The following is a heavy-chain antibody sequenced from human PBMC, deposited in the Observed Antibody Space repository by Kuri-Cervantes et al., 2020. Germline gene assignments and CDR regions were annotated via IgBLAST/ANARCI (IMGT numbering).Heavy chain of an antibody. D-gene: IGHD6-25*01. Sequence: GESLKISCAASGFTFSSYGMHWVRQAPGKGLEWVAVISYDGSNKYYADSVKGRFTISRDNSKNTLYLQMNSLRAEDTAVYYCARSAAYILDYWGQGTLVTVSS. CDR1: GFTFSSYG. J-gene: IGHJ4*02. CDR3: ARSAAYILDY. V-gene: IGHV3-30*03. CDR2: ISYDGSNK.